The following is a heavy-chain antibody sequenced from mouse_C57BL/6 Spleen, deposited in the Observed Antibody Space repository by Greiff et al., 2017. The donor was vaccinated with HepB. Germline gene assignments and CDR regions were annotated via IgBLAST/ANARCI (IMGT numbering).Heavy chain of an antibody. J-gene: IGHJ3*01. V-gene: IGHV1-50*01. CDR2: IDPSDSYT. Sequence: QVHVKQPGAELVKPGASVKLSCKASGYTFTSYWMQWVKQRPGQGLEWIGEIDPSDSYTNYNQKFKGKATLTVDTSSSTADMQLSSLTSEDSAVYYCARMRDYPFAYWGQGTLVTVSA. D-gene: IGHD2-4*01. CDR1: GYTFTSYW. CDR3: ARMRDYPFAY.